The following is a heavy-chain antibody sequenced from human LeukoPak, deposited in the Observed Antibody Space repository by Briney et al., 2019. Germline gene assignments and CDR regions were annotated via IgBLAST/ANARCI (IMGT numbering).Heavy chain of an antibody. Sequence: PGGSLRLSCAASGFTFDDYGMSWVRQAPGKGLEWVSGINWNGGSTGYADSVKGRFTISRDNAKNSLYLQMNSLRAEDTALYHCARGPLIAAAGPLQHWGQGTLVTVSS. CDR3: ARGPLIAAAGPLQH. CDR2: INWNGGST. V-gene: IGHV3-20*01. J-gene: IGHJ1*01. D-gene: IGHD6-13*01. CDR1: GFTFDDYG.